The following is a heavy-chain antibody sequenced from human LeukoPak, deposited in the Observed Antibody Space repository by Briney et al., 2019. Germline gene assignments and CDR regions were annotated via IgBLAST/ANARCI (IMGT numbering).Heavy chain of an antibody. D-gene: IGHD4-17*01. V-gene: IGHV3-23*01. J-gene: IGHJ4*02. CDR3: AKLLGYGDYYFDY. CDR2: ISGSGGST. CDR1: GFTFSSYA. Sequence: PGGSLRLSYAASGFTFSSYAMSWFRQAPGKGLESGSAISGSGGSTYYADSVKGRFTISRDNSKNTLYLQMNSLRAEDTAVYYCAKLLGYGDYYFDYWGQGTLVTVSS.